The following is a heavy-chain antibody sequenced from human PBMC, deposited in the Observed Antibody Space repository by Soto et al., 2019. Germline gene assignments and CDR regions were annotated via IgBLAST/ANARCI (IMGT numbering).Heavy chain of an antibody. J-gene: IGHJ6*02. CDR1: GGSISSDDYY. D-gene: IGHD6-13*01. Sequence: PSETLSLTCTVSGGSISSDDYYWSWIRQPPGKGLEWIGYIYYSGYTFDNPSLTSRVTLSVDPSKNQFSLELTSVTAADTAVYYCARVGAGAAAGTGYYYGMDVWGQGTTVTVSS. CDR3: ARVGAGAAAGTGYYYGMDV. CDR2: IYYSGYT. V-gene: IGHV4-30-4*01.